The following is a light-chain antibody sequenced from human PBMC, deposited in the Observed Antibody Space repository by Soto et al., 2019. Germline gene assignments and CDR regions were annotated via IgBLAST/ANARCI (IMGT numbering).Light chain of an antibody. Sequence: QSALTQPASVSGSPGQSITISCTGTSRDVGGYNYVSWYQQHPGSAPKLIISDVSNRPSGVSDRFSGSKSGNTASLTISGLQAEDEADYYCSSYTNSRVPVFGGGTKLTVL. J-gene: IGLJ2*01. V-gene: IGLV2-14*03. CDR1: SRDVGGYNY. CDR2: DVS. CDR3: SSYTNSRVPV.